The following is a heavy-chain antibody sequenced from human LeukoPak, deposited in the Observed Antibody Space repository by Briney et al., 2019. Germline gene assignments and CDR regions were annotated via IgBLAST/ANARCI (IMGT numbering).Heavy chain of an antibody. CDR3: AGGISATGGG. Sequence: PGGSLRLSCAASGFTFSTYWMHWVRQVPGKGLVWVSRINSDGSITTYADSVKGRFTISRDNAKNTLYPQMNSLRVEDTAVYYCAGGISATGGGWGQGTTVTVSS. CDR1: GFTFSTYW. D-gene: IGHD6-13*01. V-gene: IGHV3-74*01. J-gene: IGHJ3*01. CDR2: INSDGSIT.